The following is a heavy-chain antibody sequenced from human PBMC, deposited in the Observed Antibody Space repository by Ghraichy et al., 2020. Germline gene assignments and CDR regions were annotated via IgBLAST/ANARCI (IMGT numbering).Heavy chain of an antibody. D-gene: IGHD3-9*01. V-gene: IGHV1-18*04. Sequence: ASVKVSCKASRYTFTSYGISWVRQAPGQGLEWMGWISAYNGNTNYAQKLRGRVTMTTATSTSTAYMELRSLRFDDTAVYYCARHYDILTGPDAFDIWGQGTMVTVSS. CDR1: RYTFTSYG. J-gene: IGHJ3*02. CDR3: ARHYDILTGPDAFDI. CDR2: ISAYNGNT.